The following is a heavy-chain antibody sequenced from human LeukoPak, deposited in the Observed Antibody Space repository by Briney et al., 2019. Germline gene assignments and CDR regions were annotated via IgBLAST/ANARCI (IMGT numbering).Heavy chain of an antibody. J-gene: IGHJ4*02. CDR1: GGTFSSYA. CDR2: IIPIFGTA. V-gene: IGHV1-69*05. CDR3: ASQAAAGTTGGDY. D-gene: IGHD6-13*01. Sequence: ASVKVSCKASGGTFSSYAISWVRQAPGQGLEWMGGIIPIFGTANYAQKFQGRVTITMDESTSTAYMELSSLRSEDTAVYYCASQAAAGTTGGDYWGQGTLVTVSS.